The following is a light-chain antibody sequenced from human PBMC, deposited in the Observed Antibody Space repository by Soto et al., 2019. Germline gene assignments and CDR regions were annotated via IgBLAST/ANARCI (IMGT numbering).Light chain of an antibody. CDR2: GAS. CDR1: QSVSSN. J-gene: IGKJ4*01. V-gene: IGKV3-15*01. Sequence: ETVLTQSPATLSVSPGERATLSCRASQSVSSNLAWYQQKPGQAPRLLIYGASTRATGIPARFSGSGSGTEFTLTISSLQSEDFAVYYCQHYDNWRGTFGGGTKVDIK. CDR3: QHYDNWRGT.